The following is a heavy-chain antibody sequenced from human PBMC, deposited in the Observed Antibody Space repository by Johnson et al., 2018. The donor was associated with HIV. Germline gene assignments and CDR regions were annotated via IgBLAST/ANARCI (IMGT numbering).Heavy chain of an antibody. V-gene: IGHV3-66*03. J-gene: IGHJ3*02. D-gene: IGHD3-22*01. CDR2: IYSDGST. CDR1: GFTVSSNY. CDR3: AKERGIVVVRDAFDI. Sequence: EVQLVESGGGLIQPGGSLRLSCAASGFTVSSNYMSWVRQAPGKGLECVSIIYSDGSTYFADSVKGRFPISRDNSKNTLYLQMNSLRAEDTAVYYCAKERGIVVVRDAFDIWGQGTMVTVSS.